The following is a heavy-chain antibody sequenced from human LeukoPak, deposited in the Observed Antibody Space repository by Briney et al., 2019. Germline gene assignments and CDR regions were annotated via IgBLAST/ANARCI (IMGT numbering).Heavy chain of an antibody. CDR2: INPSGGST. CDR3: ARDHKVVTTISAHDAFDI. D-gene: IGHD4-11*01. V-gene: IGHV1-46*01. Sequence: PGASVKVSCKASGYTFTSYYMHWVRQAPGQGLEWMGIINPSGGSTSYAQKFQGRVTMTRDTSTSTVYMELSSLRSEDTAGYYCARDHKVVTTISAHDAFDIWGQGTMVTVSS. J-gene: IGHJ3*02. CDR1: GYTFTSYY.